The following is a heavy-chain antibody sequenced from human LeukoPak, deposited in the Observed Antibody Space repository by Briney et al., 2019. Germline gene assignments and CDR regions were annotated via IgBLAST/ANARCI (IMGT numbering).Heavy chain of an antibody. CDR2: IKQDGGEK. Sequence: GESLRLSCGASGFTFSDYWMSWVRQAPGKGLEWVANIKQDGGEKYYVDSVKGRFTISRDNAKNSLYLQMNCLRAEDTAVYYCARDRGFGQADVWGKGTTVTVSS. D-gene: IGHD3-10*01. J-gene: IGHJ6*04. CDR3: ARDRGFGQADV. CDR1: GFTFSDYW. V-gene: IGHV3-7*01.